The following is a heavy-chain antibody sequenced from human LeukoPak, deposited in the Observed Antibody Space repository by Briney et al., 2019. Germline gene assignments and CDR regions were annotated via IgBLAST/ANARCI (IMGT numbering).Heavy chain of an antibody. Sequence: GGSLRLSCAASGFTFSNYAMRWVRQAPGKGLEWVSGISGSGDSTYYADSVKGRFTISRDNSKNTLYLQMNSLRAGDTAVYYCAKVGTVYFPLDLWGQGTLVTVSS. D-gene: IGHD2/OR15-2a*01. J-gene: IGHJ5*02. CDR2: ISGSGDST. V-gene: IGHV3-23*01. CDR1: GFTFSNYA. CDR3: AKVGTVYFPLDL.